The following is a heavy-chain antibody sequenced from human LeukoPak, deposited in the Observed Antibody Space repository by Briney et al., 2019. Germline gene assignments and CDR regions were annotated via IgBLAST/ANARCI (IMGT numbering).Heavy chain of an antibody. CDR1: GYTFTSYG. Sequence: GASVKVSCKASGYTFTSYGISWVRQAPGQGLEWMGWISAYNGNTNYAQKLQGRVTMTTDTSTSTAHMEPRSLRSDDTAVYYCARTMAAPDENWFDPWGQGTLVTVSS. CDR3: ARTMAAPDENWFDP. CDR2: ISAYNGNT. J-gene: IGHJ5*02. D-gene: IGHD5-24*01. V-gene: IGHV1-18*01.